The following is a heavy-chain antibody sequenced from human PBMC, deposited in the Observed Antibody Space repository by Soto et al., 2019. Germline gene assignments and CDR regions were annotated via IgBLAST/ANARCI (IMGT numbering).Heavy chain of an antibody. J-gene: IGHJ3*02. Sequence: PGGSLRLSCAASGFTFSSYWRHWVRQAPGKGLMWVSRINSDGSSTSYADSVKGRFTISRDNAKNTLYLQMNSLRAEDTAVYYCAREIYDFWSGYFERPLDIWGQGTMVTVSS. CDR3: AREIYDFWSGYFERPLDI. V-gene: IGHV3-74*01. D-gene: IGHD3-3*01. CDR2: INSDGSST. CDR1: GFTFSSYW.